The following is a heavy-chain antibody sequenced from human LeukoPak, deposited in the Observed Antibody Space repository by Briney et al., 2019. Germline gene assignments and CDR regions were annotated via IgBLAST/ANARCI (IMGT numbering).Heavy chain of an antibody. V-gene: IGHV1-8*01. CDR3: AIIFPYDDYETNY. J-gene: IGHJ4*02. CDR1: GYTFTSYD. D-gene: IGHD4-17*01. Sequence: AASVKVSCKASGYTFTSYDINWVRQATGQGLEWMGWMNPNSGNTGYAQKFQGRVTMTRNTSISTAYMELSSLRSEDTAVYYCAIIFPYDDYETNYWGQGTLVTVSS. CDR2: MNPNSGNT.